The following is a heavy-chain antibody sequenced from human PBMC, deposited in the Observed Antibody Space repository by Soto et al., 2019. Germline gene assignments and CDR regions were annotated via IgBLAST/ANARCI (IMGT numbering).Heavy chain of an antibody. CDR3: AKGGALGCFDY. J-gene: IGHJ4*02. V-gene: IGHV3-30*18. CDR1: GFTFSSYA. Sequence: QVQLVESGGGVVQPGRSLRLSCAASGFTFSSYAMHWVRQAPGKGLGWVAVISYDGSNKYYADSVKGRFTISRDNSKNTLYLQMNSLRAEDTALYYCAKGGALGCFDYWGQGTLVTVSS. D-gene: IGHD7-27*01. CDR2: ISYDGSNK.